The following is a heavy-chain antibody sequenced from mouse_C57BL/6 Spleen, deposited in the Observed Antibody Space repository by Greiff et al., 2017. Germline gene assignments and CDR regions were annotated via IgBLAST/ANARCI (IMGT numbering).Heavy chain of an antibody. CDR3: ARWGGTYFDY. V-gene: IGHV1-61*01. CDR1: GYTFTSYW. CDR2: IYPSDSET. D-gene: IGHD2-14*01. J-gene: IGHJ2*01. Sequence: QVQLQQPGAELVRPGSSVKLSCKASGYTFTSYWMDWVKQRPGQGLEWIGNIYPSDSETPYNQKFKDKATLTVDKSSSTAYMQLSSLTSEASAVYYCARWGGTYFDYWGQGTTLTVSS.